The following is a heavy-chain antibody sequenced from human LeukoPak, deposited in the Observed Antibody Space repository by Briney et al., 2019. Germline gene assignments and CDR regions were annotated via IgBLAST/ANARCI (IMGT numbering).Heavy chain of an antibody. D-gene: IGHD1-26*01. CDR1: GGSFSGYY. J-gene: IGHJ4*02. CDR2: INHSGST. CDR3: ARGRGRSYLAY. V-gene: IGHV4-34*01. Sequence: PSETLSLTCAVYGGSFSGYYWSWIRQPPGKGLEWIGEINHSGSTNYNPSLKSRVTISVDTSKNQFSLKLSSVTAADTAVYYCARGRGRSYLAYWGQGTLVTVSS.